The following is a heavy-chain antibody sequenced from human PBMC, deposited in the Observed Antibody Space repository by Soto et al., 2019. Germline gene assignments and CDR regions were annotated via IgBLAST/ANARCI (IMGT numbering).Heavy chain of an antibody. D-gene: IGHD6-13*01. V-gene: IGHV1-8*01. CDR3: AVGSRSWYGAFDI. CDR1: GYTFTSYD. CDR2: MNPNSGNT. J-gene: IGHJ3*02. Sequence: ASVKVSCKASGYTFTSYDINWVRQATGQGLEWMGWMNPNSGNTGYAQKFQGRVTMTRNTSISTAYMELSSLRSEDTAVYYCAVGSRSWYGAFDIWGQGTMVTVSS.